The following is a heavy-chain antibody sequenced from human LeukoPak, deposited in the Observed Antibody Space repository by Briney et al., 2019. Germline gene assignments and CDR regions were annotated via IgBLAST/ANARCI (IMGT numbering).Heavy chain of an antibody. Sequence: PSETLSLTCTVSGGAISNYYWSWIRQPPGKGLEWIGYIYYSGSTNYNPSLKSRVTISVDTPKNQFSLKVSSVTAADTAVYYCARSQSSDYYYVYDYWGQGTLVTVSS. CDR2: IYYSGST. V-gene: IGHV4-59*01. J-gene: IGHJ4*02. D-gene: IGHD3-22*01. CDR1: GGAISNYY. CDR3: ARSQSSDYYYVYDY.